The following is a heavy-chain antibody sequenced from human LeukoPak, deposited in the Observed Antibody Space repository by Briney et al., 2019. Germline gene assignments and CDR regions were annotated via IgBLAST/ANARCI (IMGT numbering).Heavy chain of an antibody. V-gene: IGHV3-21*05. Sequence: KPGGSLRLSCAASGFTFSLYAMNWVRQAPGKGLEWVSYINDDSSDIHYAGSVRGRFTISRGDARKTLYLQLSSLRVEDTAVYYCARDTFQPGLIDSWGQGTLVTVSS. CDR2: INDDSSDI. D-gene: IGHD2-2*01. CDR3: ARDTFQPGLIDS. J-gene: IGHJ4*02. CDR1: GFTFSLYA.